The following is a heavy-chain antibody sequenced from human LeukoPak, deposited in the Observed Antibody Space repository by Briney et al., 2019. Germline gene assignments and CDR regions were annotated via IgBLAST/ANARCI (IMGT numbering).Heavy chain of an antibody. D-gene: IGHD3-22*01. CDR1: GFTFSSYS. J-gene: IGHJ6*02. Sequence: GGSLRLSCAASGFTFSSYSMNWVRQAPGKGLEWVSYISSSSTIYYADSVKGRFTISRDNAKNSLYLQMNSLRAEDTAVYYCARDTYDSSGYLYYYYYYGMDVWGQGTTVTVSS. CDR2: ISSSSTI. V-gene: IGHV3-48*01. CDR3: ARDTYDSSGYLYYYYYYGMDV.